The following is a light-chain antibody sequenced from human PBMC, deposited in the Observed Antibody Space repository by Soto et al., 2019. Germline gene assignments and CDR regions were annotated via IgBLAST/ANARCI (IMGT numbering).Light chain of an antibody. J-gene: IGKJ4*01. CDR2: GAS. V-gene: IGKV3-20*01. CDR3: QQYGSSPKLT. Sequence: EIVLTQSPGTLSLSPGERATLSCRPSQSVSSRYLAWYQQKPGQAPRLLIYGASSRATGIPVRFSGSGSGTDFTLTISRLEPEDFAVYYCQQYGSSPKLTFGGGTKVEIK. CDR1: QSVSSRY.